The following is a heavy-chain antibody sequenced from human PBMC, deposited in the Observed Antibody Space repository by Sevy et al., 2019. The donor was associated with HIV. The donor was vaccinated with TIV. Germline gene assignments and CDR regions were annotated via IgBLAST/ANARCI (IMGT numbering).Heavy chain of an antibody. CDR1: GFTFSSYS. Sequence: GGSLRLSCAASGFTFSSYSMIWVRQAPGKGLEWISYISGGSVTIYYADSVKGRFTISRDNAKKSVYLEMNSLRVEDTAVYYCARDWWASYGYHWLDPWGQGTLVTVSS. D-gene: IGHD5-18*01. J-gene: IGHJ5*02. CDR2: ISGGSVTI. V-gene: IGHV3-48*01. CDR3: ARDWWASYGYHWLDP.